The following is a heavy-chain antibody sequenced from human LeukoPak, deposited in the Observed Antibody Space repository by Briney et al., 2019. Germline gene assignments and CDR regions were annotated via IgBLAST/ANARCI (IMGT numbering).Heavy chain of an antibody. CDR2: ISGSGGST. CDR3: AKAYSSSWEPFDY. V-gene: IGHV3-23*01. J-gene: IGHJ4*02. D-gene: IGHD6-13*01. Sequence: GGSLRLSCAASGFTFSRYAMSWVRQAPGKGLEWVSGISGSGGSTYYADSVKGRLTISRDNSKNTLYLQMNSLRAEDTAVYYCAKAYSSSWEPFDYWGQGTLVTVSS. CDR1: GFTFSRYA.